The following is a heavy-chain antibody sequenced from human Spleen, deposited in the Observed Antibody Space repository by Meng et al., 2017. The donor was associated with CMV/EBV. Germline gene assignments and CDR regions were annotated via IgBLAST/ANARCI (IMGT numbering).Heavy chain of an antibody. CDR1: GGPFSRLH. CDR3: ARYCSFASCPFDY. D-gene: IGHD2-15*01. Sequence: SVKVSCKASGGPFSRLHISWVRQAPGQGLEWMGGIITTPGTVNYAQKFQGRVTITADKSTSTAYMELSGLRSEDTAVYYCARYCSFASCPFDYWGQGTLVTVSS. V-gene: IGHV1-69*10. CDR2: IITTPGTV. J-gene: IGHJ4*02.